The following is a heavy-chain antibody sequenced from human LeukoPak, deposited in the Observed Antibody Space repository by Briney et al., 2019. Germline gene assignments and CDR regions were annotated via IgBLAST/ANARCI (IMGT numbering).Heavy chain of an antibody. Sequence: GGSLSLSSAASGFTFSTYWMTWVRQAPGKGLEWVANVNGNEREKYYVDSVKGRFTISRDNAQNSLYLQMSSLRVEDTAVYYCARGRYCTSGSCYFDYWGQGTLVTVSS. J-gene: IGHJ4*02. CDR3: ARGRYCTSGSCYFDY. D-gene: IGHD2-8*01. V-gene: IGHV3-7*01. CDR1: GFTFSTYW. CDR2: VNGNEREK.